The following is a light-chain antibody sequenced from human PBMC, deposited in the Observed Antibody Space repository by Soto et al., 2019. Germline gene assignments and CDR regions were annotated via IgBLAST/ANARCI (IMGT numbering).Light chain of an antibody. Sequence: EMVMTQSPGTLSVSPGERVTLSCRASQSVFSKLAWYQQKPGQAPTLLIFDASARAPGTPARFSGSGSGTDFTLTISSLEPEDFAVYYCQQRSNWLTFGGGTKVDIK. CDR3: QQRSNWLT. CDR2: DAS. CDR1: QSVFSK. J-gene: IGKJ4*01. V-gene: IGKV3-11*01.